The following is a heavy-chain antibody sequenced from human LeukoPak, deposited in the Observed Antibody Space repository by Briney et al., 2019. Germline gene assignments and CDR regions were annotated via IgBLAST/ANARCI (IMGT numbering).Heavy chain of an antibody. CDR3: AKDPPFWRDYYYYMDV. D-gene: IGHD3-3*01. J-gene: IGHJ6*03. CDR2: ISGSGGST. V-gene: IGHV3-23*01. CDR1: GFTFSSYA. Sequence: GSLRLSCAASGFTFSSYAMSWVRQAPGKGLEWVSAISGSGGSTYYADSVRGRFTISRDNSKNTLYLQMNSLRAEDTAVYYCAKDPPFWRDYYYYMDVWGKGTTVTVSS.